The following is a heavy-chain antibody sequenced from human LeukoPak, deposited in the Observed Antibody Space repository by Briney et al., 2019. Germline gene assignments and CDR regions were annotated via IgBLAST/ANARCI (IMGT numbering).Heavy chain of an antibody. CDR2: IYHSGST. V-gene: IGHV4-4*02. D-gene: IGHD3-3*01. J-gene: IGHJ3*02. CDR3: AGVYDYDFWSGYGAFDI. Sequence: EASETLSLTCAVSGGSISSSNWWSWVRQPPGKGLEWIGEIYHSGSTNYSPSLKSRVTISVDKSKNQFSLKLSSVTAADTAVYYCAGVYDYDFWSGYGAFDIWGQGTMVTVSS. CDR1: GGSISSSNW.